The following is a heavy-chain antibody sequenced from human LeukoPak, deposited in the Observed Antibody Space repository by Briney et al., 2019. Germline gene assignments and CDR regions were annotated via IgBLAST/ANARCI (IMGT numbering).Heavy chain of an antibody. CDR1: GFTFSSYA. V-gene: IGHV3-30*04. CDR2: ISYDGSNK. Sequence: GRSLRLSCAASGFTFSSYAMPWVRQAPGKGLEGVAVISYDGSNKYYADSVKGRFTISRDSSKNTLYLQMNSLRAEDTAVYYCARAKAAAAGTAFDYWGQGSLVSVRS. J-gene: IGHJ4*02. D-gene: IGHD6-13*01. CDR3: ARAKAAAAGTAFDY.